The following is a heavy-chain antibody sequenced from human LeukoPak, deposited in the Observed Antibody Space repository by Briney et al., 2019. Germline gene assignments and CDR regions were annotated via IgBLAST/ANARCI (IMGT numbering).Heavy chain of an antibody. J-gene: IGHJ4*02. D-gene: IGHD6-19*01. CDR3: ATKVPGTSHFSS. V-gene: IGHV3-48*03. CDR1: GFTFNNFE. Sequence: PGGSLRLSCAASGFTFNNFEMNWVREAPGEGQEWIAYVSGSGSEIHYGDSVKGRFTISRDNAKSSVYLQMDSLRAEDMALYYCATKVPGTSHFSSWGQGTLVTVSS. CDR2: VSGSGSEI.